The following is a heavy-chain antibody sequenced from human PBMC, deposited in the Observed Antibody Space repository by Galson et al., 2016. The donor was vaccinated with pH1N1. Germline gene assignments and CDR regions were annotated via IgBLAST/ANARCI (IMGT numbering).Heavy chain of an antibody. V-gene: IGHV3-33*06. CDR3: AKVWGPYSGNFPFNNYYTLDV. CDR1: GFTFSNYG. D-gene: IGHD1-26*01. Sequence: SLRLSCAASGFTFSNYGMHWVRQAPGKGLEWVAVIWFDGHHKYYADSVKGRFTISRDNSKNTLYLQMNSLRGEDTAMYYCAKVWGPYSGNFPFNNYYTLDVWGQGTKVTVSS. CDR2: IWFDGHHK. J-gene: IGHJ6*02.